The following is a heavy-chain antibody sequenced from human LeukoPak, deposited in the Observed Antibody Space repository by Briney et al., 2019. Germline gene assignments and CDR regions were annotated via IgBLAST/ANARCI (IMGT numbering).Heavy chain of an antibody. CDR2: IYYMGST. CDR3: ARQCSGYDVLTGYYLSGFDP. Sequence: PETLSLTSTHPGGSISISYWSWICQPPEEGVWSGGHIYYMGSTIYTPSLKSRVTISVDTSKNQFSLKLSSVTAADTAVYYCARQCSGYDVLTGYYLSGFDPWGQGTLVTVSS. D-gene: IGHD3/OR15-3a*01. J-gene: IGHJ5*02. V-gene: IGHV4-59*01. CDR1: GGSISISY.